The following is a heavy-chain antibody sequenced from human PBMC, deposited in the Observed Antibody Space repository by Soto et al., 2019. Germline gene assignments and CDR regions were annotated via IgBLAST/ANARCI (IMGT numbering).Heavy chain of an antibody. CDR1: GASTVSHYH. J-gene: IGHJ4*02. V-gene: IGHV4-31*02. Sequence: QVQLQESGPGLVKPSQTLSLTCSVSGASTVSHYHSTWIRQPPGKGLEWVGYIFNSGTTFYNPSLTSRLSISMDTSGNHFSLELRSVTAADTAVYYCALALGPTTGLDYWGQGTLVTVSS. D-gene: IGHD1-26*01. CDR3: ALALGPTTGLDY. CDR2: IFNSGTT.